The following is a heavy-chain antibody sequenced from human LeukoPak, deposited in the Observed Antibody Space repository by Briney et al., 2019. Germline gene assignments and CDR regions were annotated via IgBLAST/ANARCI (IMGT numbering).Heavy chain of an antibody. CDR1: GFNFSTYW. Sequence: PGGSLRLSCAASGFNFSTYWMSWVRQAPGKGLEWVANIKEDGSETYYVDSLRGRFTIPRDNVKNSLYLQINSLRVEDTAVYYCGRDSFETDIDYWGQGTLVTVSS. J-gene: IGHJ4*02. CDR3: GRDSFETDIDY. D-gene: IGHD1-14*01. CDR2: IKEDGSET. V-gene: IGHV3-7*01.